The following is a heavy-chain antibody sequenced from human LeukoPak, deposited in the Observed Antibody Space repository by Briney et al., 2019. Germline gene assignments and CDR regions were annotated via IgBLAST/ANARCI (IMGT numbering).Heavy chain of an antibody. CDR3: ARVTMVRGVISHYYYGMDV. CDR2: INHSGST. CDR1: GGSFSGYY. J-gene: IGHJ6*04. Sequence: KSSETLSLTCAAYGGSFSGYYWSWIRQPPGKGLEWIGEINHSGSTNYNPSLKSRVTISVDTSKNQFSLKLSSVTAADTAVYYCARVTMVRGVISHYYYGMDVWGKGTTVTVSS. D-gene: IGHD3-10*01. V-gene: IGHV4-34*01.